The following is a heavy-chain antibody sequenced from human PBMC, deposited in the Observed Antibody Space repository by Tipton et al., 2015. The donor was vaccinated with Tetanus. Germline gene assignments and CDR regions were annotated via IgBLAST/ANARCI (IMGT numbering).Heavy chain of an antibody. D-gene: IGHD3-16*01. J-gene: IGHJ4*02. CDR3: SRVGGGGRWFDY. V-gene: IGHV4-31*03. Sequence: TLSLTCTVPGGSISSGGYYWSWIRQHPGKGLEWIGYIYYSGSTYYNPSLKSRVTISVDTSKNQFSLKLSSVTAADTAVYYCSRVGGGGRWFDYWGQGTLVTVSS. CDR2: IYYSGST. CDR1: GGSISSGGYY.